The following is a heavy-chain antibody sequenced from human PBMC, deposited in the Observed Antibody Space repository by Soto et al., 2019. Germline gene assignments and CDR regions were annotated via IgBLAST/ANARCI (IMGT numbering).Heavy chain of an antibody. D-gene: IGHD3-16*01. Sequence: VRQAPGKGLEWVSTLGGSGGGIYYADSVKGRFTISRDNSKNTLYLQMNSLRADDTAVYYCAKVDRITLNVWGQGTTVTVSS. J-gene: IGHJ6*02. CDR3: AKVDRITLNV. CDR2: LGGSGGGI. V-gene: IGHV3-23*01.